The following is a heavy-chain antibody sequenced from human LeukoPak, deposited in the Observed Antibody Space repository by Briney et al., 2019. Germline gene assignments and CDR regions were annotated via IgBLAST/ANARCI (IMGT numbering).Heavy chain of an antibody. CDR3: ARIGYKDDAFDI. V-gene: IGHV3-48*03. Sequence: PGGSLRLSCADSGFTFSSYEMNGVRQAPGKGLEWVSYISSSGSTIYYADSVKGRFTISRDNAKNSLYLQMNSLRAEGTAVYYCARIGYKDDAFDIWGQGTMVTVSS. D-gene: IGHD1-1*01. J-gene: IGHJ3*02. CDR2: ISSSGSTI. CDR1: GFTFSSYE.